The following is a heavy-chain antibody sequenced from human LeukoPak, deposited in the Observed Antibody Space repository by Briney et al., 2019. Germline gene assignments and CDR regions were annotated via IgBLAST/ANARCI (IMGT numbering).Heavy chain of an antibody. Sequence: PSQTLSLTCTVSGGSISSGGYYWSWIRQHPGKGLEWIGYIYYSGSTYYNPSLKSRVTISLDTSKNQFSLNLSSVTAADTAVYSCARGQWLVPGDYWGQGPLVTVSS. CDR1: GGSISSGGYY. D-gene: IGHD6-19*01. CDR2: IYYSGST. V-gene: IGHV4-31*03. CDR3: ARGQWLVPGDY. J-gene: IGHJ4*02.